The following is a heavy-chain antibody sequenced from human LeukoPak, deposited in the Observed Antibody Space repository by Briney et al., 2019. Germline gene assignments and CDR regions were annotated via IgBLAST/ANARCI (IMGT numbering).Heavy chain of an antibody. Sequence: GGCLRLSCAASGLTFSSYAMSWVRQALGKGLAWVSVISGSGGGTYYADSVRGRFTISRDNSENTLSLQMNSLRAEDTAVYYCAKGDSSGYYYSYFDYWGQGALVTVSS. CDR3: AKGDSSGYYYSYFDY. CDR2: ISGSGGGT. CDR1: GLTFSSYA. J-gene: IGHJ4*02. V-gene: IGHV3-23*01. D-gene: IGHD3-22*01.